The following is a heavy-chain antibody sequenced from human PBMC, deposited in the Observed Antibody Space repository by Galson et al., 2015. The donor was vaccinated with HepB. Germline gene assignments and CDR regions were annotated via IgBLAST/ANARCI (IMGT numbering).Heavy chain of an antibody. D-gene: IGHD1-26*01. CDR1: GFSLSNARMG. J-gene: IGHJ4*02. V-gene: IGHV2-5*08. CDR2: IYWDDDK. CDR3: AHIVGAPPGFDY. Sequence: PALVKPTQTLTLTCTVSGFSLSNARMGVSWIRQPLGKALEWLALIYWDDDKRYSPSLKSRLTITKDTSKNQVVLTMTNMDPVDTATYYCAHIVGAPPGFDYWGQGTLVTVSS.